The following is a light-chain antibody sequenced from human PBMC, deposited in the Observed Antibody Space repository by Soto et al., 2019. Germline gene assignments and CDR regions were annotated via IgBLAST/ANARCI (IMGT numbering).Light chain of an antibody. CDR1: SRDIGSYSL. CDR3: SSYTGYYTLV. J-gene: IGLJ2*01. V-gene: IGLV2-23*02. Sequence: QSVLTQPASVSGSPGQSITISCSGSSRDIGSYSLVSWFQQYPGQVPKLVLYEVSKRPSGVSDRFSGSKSGNTASLTISGLQAEDEADYYCSSYTGYYTLVFGGGTQLTVL. CDR2: EVS.